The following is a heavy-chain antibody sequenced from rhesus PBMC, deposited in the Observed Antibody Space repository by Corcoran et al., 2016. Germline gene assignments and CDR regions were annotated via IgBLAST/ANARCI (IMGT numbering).Heavy chain of an antibody. CDR3: ARSSDYVFDY. Sequence: EVQLVESGGGWVRPGASLRLSCAASGYTFGDCGVHWVGQAPGKGLEWVSFISSTGKTINYAASVKGRFTISRDNAKNSLSLQMNSLRAEDTAVYYCARSSDYVFDYWGQGVLVTVSS. V-gene: IGHV3-183*01. CDR2: ISSTGKTI. J-gene: IGHJ4*01. D-gene: IGHD4-29*01. CDR1: GYTFGDCG.